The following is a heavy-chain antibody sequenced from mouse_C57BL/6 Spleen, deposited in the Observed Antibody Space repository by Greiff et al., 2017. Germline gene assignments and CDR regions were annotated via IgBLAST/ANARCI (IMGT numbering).Heavy chain of an antibody. Sequence: QVQLQQPGAELVKPGASVKLSCKASGYTFTSYWMHWVKQRPGQGLEWIGMIHPNSGSTNYNEKFKSKATLTVDKSSSTAYMQLSSLTSEDSAVYDCASGPNYYGSSPAWFAYWGQGTLVTVSA. CDR2: IHPNSGST. CDR3: ASGPNYYGSSPAWFAY. CDR1: GYTFTSYW. D-gene: IGHD1-1*01. J-gene: IGHJ3*01. V-gene: IGHV1-64*01.